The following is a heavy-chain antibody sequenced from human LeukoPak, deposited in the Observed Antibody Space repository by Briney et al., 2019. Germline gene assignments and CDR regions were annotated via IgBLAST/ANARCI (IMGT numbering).Heavy chain of an antibody. J-gene: IGHJ4*02. CDR2: SNPNSGGT. Sequence: ASVKVSCKASGYTFTAYYIHWVRQAPGQGLEWKGWSNPNSGGTNYAQKFQGRVTMTRDTSSSKAYMELSRLRSADTAVYYCARDHSYYDSGSYSNVDYWGQGTLVTVSS. CDR3: ARDHSYYDSGSYSNVDY. D-gene: IGHD3-10*01. V-gene: IGHV1-2*02. CDR1: GYTFTAYY.